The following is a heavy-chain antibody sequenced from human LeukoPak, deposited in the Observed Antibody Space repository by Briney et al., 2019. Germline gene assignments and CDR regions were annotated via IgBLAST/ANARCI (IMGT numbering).Heavy chain of an antibody. V-gene: IGHV1-18*01. CDR3: ARTKGRWLQPTPFDY. D-gene: IGHD5-24*01. J-gene: IGHJ4*02. CDR1: GYTFTSYG. CDR2: ISAYNRNT. Sequence: ASVKVSCKASGYTFTSYGISWVRQAPGQGLEWMGWISAYNRNTNYAQKLQGRVTMTTDTSTSTAYMELRSLRSDDTAVYYCARTKGRWLQPTPFDYWGQGTLVTVSS.